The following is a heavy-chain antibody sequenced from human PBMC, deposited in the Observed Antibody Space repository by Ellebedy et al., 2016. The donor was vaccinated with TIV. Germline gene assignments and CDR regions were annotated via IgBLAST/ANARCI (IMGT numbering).Heavy chain of an antibody. CDR1: GYTFTSYY. Sequence: AASVKVSCKASGYTFTSYYMHWVRQAPGQGLEWMGIITPSSGRTSSAQKFQGRVTMTRDTSTSTVYMELSSLRSEDTAVYYCARDLTMVRGVIISSPGYWGQGTLVTVSS. CDR2: ITPSSGRT. J-gene: IGHJ4*02. D-gene: IGHD3-10*01. CDR3: ARDLTMVRGVIISSPGY. V-gene: IGHV1-46*01.